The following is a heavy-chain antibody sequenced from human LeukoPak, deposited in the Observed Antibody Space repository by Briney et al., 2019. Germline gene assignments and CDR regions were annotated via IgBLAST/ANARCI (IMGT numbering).Heavy chain of an antibody. V-gene: IGHV3-11*04. CDR1: GFTFSDYY. CDR2: ISSSGSTI. CDR3: ARARDGYNSGAFDI. J-gene: IGHJ3*02. D-gene: IGHD5-24*01. Sequence: GGSLRLSCAASGFTFSDYYMSWIRQAPGKGLEWVSYISSSGSTIYYADSVKGRFTISRDNAKNSLYLQMNSLRAEDTVVYYCARARDGYNSGAFDIWGQGTMVTVSS.